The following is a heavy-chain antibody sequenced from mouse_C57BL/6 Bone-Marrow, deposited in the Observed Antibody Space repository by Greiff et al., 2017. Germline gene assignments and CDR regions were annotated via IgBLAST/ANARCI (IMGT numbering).Heavy chain of an antibody. CDR3: ARGYYYFDY. Sequence: QVQLKESGAELVMPGASVKLSCKASGYTFTSYWMHWVKQRPGQGLEWIGEIDPSDSYTNYNQKFKGKSTLTVDKSSSTAYMQLSSLTSEYSAVYYCARGYYYFDYWGQGTTLTVSS. D-gene: IGHD2-3*01. CDR2: IDPSDSYT. J-gene: IGHJ2*01. V-gene: IGHV1-69*01. CDR1: GYTFTSYW.